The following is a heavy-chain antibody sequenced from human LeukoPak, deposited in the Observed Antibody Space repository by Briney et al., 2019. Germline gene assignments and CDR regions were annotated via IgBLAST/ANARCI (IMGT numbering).Heavy chain of an antibody. CDR2: INPSGGST. Sequence: GASVKVSCKASGYTFTSYYMHWVRQAPGQGLEWMGIINPSGGSTSYAQKFQGRVTMTRDTSTSTVYMELSSLRSEDTAVYYCATGGPIMITFGGVTGPDFDYWDQGTLVTVSS. CDR1: GYTFTSYY. J-gene: IGHJ4*02. V-gene: IGHV1-46*01. D-gene: IGHD3-16*01. CDR3: ATGGPIMITFGGVTGPDFDY.